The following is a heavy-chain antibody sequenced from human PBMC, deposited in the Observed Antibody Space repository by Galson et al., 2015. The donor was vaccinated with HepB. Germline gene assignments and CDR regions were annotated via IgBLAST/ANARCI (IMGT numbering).Heavy chain of an antibody. CDR3: ARDGLPGSYSSSWFDP. CDR1: GGTFSSYS. Sequence: SVKVSCKAFGGTFSSYSISWVRQAPGQGLEYMGRIIPIIGIANYAQNFQGRVTITADKSTSTAYMELSSLRSDDTAVYYCARDGLPGSYSSSWFDPWGQGTLVTVSS. CDR2: IIPIIGIA. D-gene: IGHD3-10*01. V-gene: IGHV1-69*04. J-gene: IGHJ5*02.